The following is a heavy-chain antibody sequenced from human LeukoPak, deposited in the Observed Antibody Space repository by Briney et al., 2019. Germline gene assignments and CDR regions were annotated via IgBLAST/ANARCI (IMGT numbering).Heavy chain of an antibody. CDR3: AKDRDLLFAHCWFDL. CDR1: GFTFSSYA. D-gene: IGHD3-10*01. CDR2: ISGGGGST. Sequence: GGSLRLSCAASGFTFSSYAMSWVRQAPGKGLEWVSAISGGGGSTYYADSVKGRFTVSRDNSKNTLYLQMNRLRAEDTAVYYCAKDRDLLFAHCWFDLWGQGTLITVSS. J-gene: IGHJ5*02. V-gene: IGHV3-23*01.